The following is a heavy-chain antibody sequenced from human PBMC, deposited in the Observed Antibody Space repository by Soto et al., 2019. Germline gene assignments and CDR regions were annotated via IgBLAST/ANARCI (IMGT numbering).Heavy chain of an antibody. CDR2: TYFRSKWYN. V-gene: IGHV6-1*01. J-gene: IGHJ4*02. Sequence: SPTLSLTCAISGDSVSSNTASWNWIRQYPSKGLEWLGRTYFRSKWYNDYAVSVKSRIIINPDTSNNQFSLQLNSVTPEDTAVYFCAKGDNLGPKTGYAFDSWGQGMMVTVSS. CDR3: AKGDNLGPKTGYAFDS. D-gene: IGHD5-12*01. CDR1: GDSVSSNTAS.